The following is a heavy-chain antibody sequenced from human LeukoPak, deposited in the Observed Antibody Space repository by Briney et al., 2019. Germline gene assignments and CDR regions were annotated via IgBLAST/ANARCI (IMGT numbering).Heavy chain of an antibody. CDR2: IYYSGST. D-gene: IGHD2-2*01. CDR1: GGSISSSSYY. V-gene: IGHV4-39*07. CDR3: ATSPPVVPAAITAFDI. Sequence: SETLSLTCTVSGGSISSSSYYWGWIRQPPGKGLEWIGSIYYSGSTYYNPSLKSRVTISVDTSKNQFSLQLSPVTAADTAVYYCATSPPVVPAAITAFDIWGQGTMVTVSS. J-gene: IGHJ3*02.